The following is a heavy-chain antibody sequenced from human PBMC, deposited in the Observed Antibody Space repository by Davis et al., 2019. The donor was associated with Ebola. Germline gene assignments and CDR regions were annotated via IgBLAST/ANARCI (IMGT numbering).Heavy chain of an antibody. CDR2: INPNSGGT. CDR1: GYTFTGYY. V-gene: IGHV1-2*06. D-gene: IGHD5-24*01. CDR3: ARHGYSMGYDDAFDI. J-gene: IGHJ3*02. Sequence: AASVKVSCKASGYTFTGYYMHWVRQAPGQGLEWMGRINPNSGGTNYAQKFQGRVTMTRDTSISTAYMELSRLRSDDTAVYYCARHGYSMGYDDAFDIWGQGTIVTVSS.